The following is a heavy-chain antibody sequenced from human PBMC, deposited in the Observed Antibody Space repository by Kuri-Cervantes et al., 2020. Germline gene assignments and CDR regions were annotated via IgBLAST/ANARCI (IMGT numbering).Heavy chain of an antibody. CDR3: ARGTGYSSGWYGWFDP. D-gene: IGHD6-19*01. J-gene: IGHJ5*02. CDR2: IIPIFGTA. CDR1: GGTFSSYA. V-gene: IGHV1-69*13. Sequence: SVKVSCKASGGTFSSYAISWVRQAPGQGLEWMGGIIPIFGTANYAQKFQGRVTITADESTSTAYMELSSLKAEDTAVYYCARGTGYSSGWYGWFDPWGQGTLVTVSS.